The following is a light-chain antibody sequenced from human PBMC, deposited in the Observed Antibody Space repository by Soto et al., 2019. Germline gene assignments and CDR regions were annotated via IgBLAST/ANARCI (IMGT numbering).Light chain of an antibody. J-gene: IGKJ1*01. CDR3: QQYQSDTWT. Sequence: DIQMTQSPSTVSASVGDRLRLTCRASQNIERWQAWYQQKQGKXPKXXLYDVSTLERGVPSRFSGSGSATELTITISDLQPDDFETYYCQQYQSDTWTFGQGTKVDIK. V-gene: IGKV1-5*01. CDR2: DVS. CDR1: QNIERW.